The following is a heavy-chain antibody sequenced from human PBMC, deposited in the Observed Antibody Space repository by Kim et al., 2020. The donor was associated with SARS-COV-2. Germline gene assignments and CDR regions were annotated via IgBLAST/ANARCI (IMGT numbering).Heavy chain of an antibody. CDR1: GGSVSSGSYY. CDR3: ARDLRITIFSGAYGMDV. V-gene: IGHV4-61*01. CDR2: IYYSGST. D-gene: IGHD3-9*01. J-gene: IGHJ6*02. Sequence: SETLSLTCTVSGGSVSSGSYYWSWIRQPPGKGLEWIGYIYYSGSTNYNPSLKSRVTISVDTSKNQFSLKLNSVTAADTAVYYCARDLRITIFSGAYGMDVWGQGTTVTVSS.